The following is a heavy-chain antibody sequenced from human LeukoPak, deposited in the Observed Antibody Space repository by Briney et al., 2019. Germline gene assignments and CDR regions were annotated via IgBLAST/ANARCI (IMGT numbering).Heavy chain of an antibody. CDR3: ARTAIFGVVAVDY. Sequence: GASVKLSCKASGYTFTGYYMHWVRQAPGQGLEWMGWINPNSGGTNYAQKFQGRVTMTRDTSISTAYMELSRLRSDDTAVYYCARTAIFGVVAVDYWGQGTLVTVSS. CDR1: GYTFTGYY. CDR2: INPNSGGT. V-gene: IGHV1-2*02. D-gene: IGHD3-3*01. J-gene: IGHJ4*02.